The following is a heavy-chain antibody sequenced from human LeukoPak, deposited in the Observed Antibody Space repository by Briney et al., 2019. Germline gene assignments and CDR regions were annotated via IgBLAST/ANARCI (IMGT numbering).Heavy chain of an antibody. CDR2: INHSGST. J-gene: IGHJ3*02. CDR3: ARTVTLDDAFDI. CDR1: GGSFSGYY. Sequence: PSETLSLTCAVYGGSFSGYYWSWIRQPPGKGLEWIGEINHSGSTNYNPSLKSRVTISVDTSKNQFSLKLSSVTAADTAVYYCARTVTLDDAFDIWGQGTMVTVSS. V-gene: IGHV4-34*01. D-gene: IGHD4-17*01.